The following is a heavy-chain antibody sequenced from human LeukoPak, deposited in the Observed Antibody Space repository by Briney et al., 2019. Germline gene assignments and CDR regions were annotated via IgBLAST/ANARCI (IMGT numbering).Heavy chain of an antibody. V-gene: IGHV4-34*01. CDR1: GGSFSGYC. J-gene: IGHJ3*02. Sequence: SETLSLTCAVYGGSFSGYCWSWIRQPPGKGLEWIGEINHSGSTNYNPSLKSRVTISVDTSKNQFSPKLSSVTAADTAVYYCARGWSLYYYDSSGYYYAFDIWGQGTMVTVSS. D-gene: IGHD3-22*01. CDR3: ARGWSLYYYDSSGYYYAFDI. CDR2: INHSGST.